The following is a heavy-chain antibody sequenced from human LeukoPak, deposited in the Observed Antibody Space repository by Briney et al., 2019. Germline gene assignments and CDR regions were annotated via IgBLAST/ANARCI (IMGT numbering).Heavy chain of an antibody. D-gene: IGHD4-23*01. CDR3: AKKGYGGNSGGAYFDY. V-gene: IGHV3-30-3*01. J-gene: IGHJ4*02. CDR1: GFTFSSYA. CDR2: ISYDGSNK. Sequence: GGSLRLSCAASGFTFSSYAMHWVRQAPGKGLEWVAVISYDGSNKYYADSVKGRFTISRDNSKNTLYLQMNSLRTEDTALYYCAKKGYGGNSGGAYFDYWGQGTLVTVSS.